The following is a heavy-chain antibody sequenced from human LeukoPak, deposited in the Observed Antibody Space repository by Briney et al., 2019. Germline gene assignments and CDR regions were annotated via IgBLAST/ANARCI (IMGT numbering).Heavy chain of an antibody. Sequence: ASVKVSCKASGGTFISYAISWVRQAPGQGLEWMGGIIPIFGTANYAQKFQGRVTITADESTSTAYMELSSLRSEDTAVYYCARGDSSGWSKYYFDYWGQGTLVTVSS. D-gene: IGHD6-19*01. J-gene: IGHJ4*02. CDR1: GGTFISYA. CDR3: ARGDSSGWSKYYFDY. CDR2: IIPIFGTA. V-gene: IGHV1-69*13.